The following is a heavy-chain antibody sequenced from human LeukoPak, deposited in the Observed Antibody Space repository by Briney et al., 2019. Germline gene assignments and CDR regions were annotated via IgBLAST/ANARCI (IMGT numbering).Heavy chain of an antibody. J-gene: IGHJ4*02. D-gene: IGHD5-18*01. CDR3: AMWIQVWKFDY. Sequence: PGGSLGLSCAASGFTFSSYGMHWVRQAPGKGLEWVAVIWYDGSNKYYADSVKGRFTISRDNSKNTLYLQMNSLRAEDTAVYYCAMWIQVWKFDYWGQGTLVTVSS. CDR1: GFTFSSYG. CDR2: IWYDGSNK. V-gene: IGHV3-33*01.